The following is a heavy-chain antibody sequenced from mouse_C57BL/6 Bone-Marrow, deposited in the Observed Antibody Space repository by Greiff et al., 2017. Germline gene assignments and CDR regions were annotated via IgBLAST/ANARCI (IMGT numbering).Heavy chain of an antibody. CDR3: ASFITTVVEYYFDY. D-gene: IGHD1-1*01. V-gene: IGHV1-74*01. CDR1: GYTFTSYW. Sequence: QVQLQQPGAELVKPGASVTVSCKASGYTFTSYWMHWVKQRPGQGLEWIGRIPPSDSDTNYNQKFKGKATLTVDKSSSTAYMQLSSLTSEDSAVYYCASFITTVVEYYFDYWGQGTTLTVSS. J-gene: IGHJ2*01. CDR2: IPPSDSDT.